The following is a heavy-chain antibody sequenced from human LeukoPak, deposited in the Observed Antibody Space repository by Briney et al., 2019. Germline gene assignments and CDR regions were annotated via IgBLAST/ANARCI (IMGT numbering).Heavy chain of an antibody. V-gene: IGHV1-69*06. CDR1: GGTFTSYA. CDR2: IIPIFGTA. CDR3: ARGGTAMVTEYDAFDI. D-gene: IGHD5-18*01. Sequence: SVKVSCKAPGGTFTSYAISWVRQAPGQGLEWMGGIIPIFGTANYAQKFQGRVTITADKSTSTAYMELSSLRSEDTAVYYCARGGTAMVTEYDAFDIWGQGTMVTVSS. J-gene: IGHJ3*02.